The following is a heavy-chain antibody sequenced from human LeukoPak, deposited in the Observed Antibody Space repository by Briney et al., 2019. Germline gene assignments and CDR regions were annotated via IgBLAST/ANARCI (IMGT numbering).Heavy chain of an antibody. CDR1: GGTFSSYA. CDR3: ARELPRYCGGDCYLFDY. CDR2: ISAYNGNT. V-gene: IGHV1-18*01. Sequence: ASVKVSCKASGGTFSSYAISWVRQAPGQGLEWMGWISAYNGNTNYAQKLQGRVTMTTDTSTSTAYMELRSLRSDDTAVYYCARELPRYCGGDCYLFDYWGQGTLVTVSS. D-gene: IGHD2-21*02. J-gene: IGHJ4*02.